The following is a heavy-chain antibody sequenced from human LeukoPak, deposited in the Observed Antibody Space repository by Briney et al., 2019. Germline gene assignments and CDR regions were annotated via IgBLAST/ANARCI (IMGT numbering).Heavy chain of an antibody. CDR2: IWYDGSNK. Sequence: GRSLRLSCAASGFTFSSYGMHWVRQAPGKGLEWVAVIWYDGSNKYYADSVKGRFTISRDNSKNTLYLQMNSLKIEDTAVYYCTLDPPFVGMHVWGHGTTVTVSS. J-gene: IGHJ6*02. D-gene: IGHD3-10*01. CDR1: GFTFSSYG. CDR3: TLDPPFVGMHV. V-gene: IGHV3-33*01.